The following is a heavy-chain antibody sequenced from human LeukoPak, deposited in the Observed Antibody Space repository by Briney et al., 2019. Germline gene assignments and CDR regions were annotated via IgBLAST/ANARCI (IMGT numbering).Heavy chain of an antibody. CDR3: AREVVTIFGVATRRGFDY. V-gene: IGHV4-31*03. D-gene: IGHD3-3*01. Sequence: TSSETLSPTCTVSGGSISSGGYYWSWIRQHPGKGLEWIGYIYYSGSTYYNPSLKSRVTISVDTSKNQFSLKLSSVTAADTAVYYCAREVVTIFGVATRRGFDYWGQGTLVTVSS. J-gene: IGHJ4*02. CDR2: IYYSGST. CDR1: GGSISSGGYY.